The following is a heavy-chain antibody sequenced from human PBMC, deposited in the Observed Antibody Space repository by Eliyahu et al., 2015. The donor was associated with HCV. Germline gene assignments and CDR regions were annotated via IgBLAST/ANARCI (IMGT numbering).Heavy chain of an antibody. Sequence: QVQLVQSGAEVKKPGSSVKVSCXASGGTFSSYAISWVRXAPGQGLXWMGGIIPIFGTANYAQKFQGRVTITADESTSTAYMELSSLRSEDTAVYYCARERTRDYDILTGYYTYYYYGMDVWGQGTTVTVSS. J-gene: IGHJ6*02. D-gene: IGHD3-9*01. CDR2: IIPIFGTA. CDR3: ARERTRDYDILTGYYTYYYYGMDV. V-gene: IGHV1-69*01. CDR1: GGTFSSYA.